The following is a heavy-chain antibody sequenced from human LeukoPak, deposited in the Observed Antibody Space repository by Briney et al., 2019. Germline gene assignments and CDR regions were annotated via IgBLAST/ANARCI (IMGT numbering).Heavy chain of an antibody. CDR2: VYYSGST. CDR3: ARDRAEASSDGFDI. J-gene: IGHJ3*02. Sequence: SETLSLTCTVSGGSISSSSYYWGWIRQPPGKGLEWIGSVYYSGSTYYSSSLKSRVSISIDTSKNQFSLRLSSLTAADTAVYFCARDRAEASSDGFDIWGQGTMVTVSS. D-gene: IGHD6-19*01. V-gene: IGHV4-39*07. CDR1: GGSISSSSYY.